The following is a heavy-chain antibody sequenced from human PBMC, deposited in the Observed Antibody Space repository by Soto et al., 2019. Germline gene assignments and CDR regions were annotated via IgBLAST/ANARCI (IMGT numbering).Heavy chain of an antibody. CDR1: GFTFSNAW. J-gene: IGHJ4*02. D-gene: IGHD3-22*01. V-gene: IGHV3-15*01. CDR3: TTEYYYDSSGYYHNFDY. CDR2: IKSETDGGTT. Sequence: PGGSLRLSCAASGFTFSNAWMSWVRQAPGKGLEWVGRIKSETDGGTTDYAAPVKGRFTISRDDSKNTLYLQMNSLKTEDTAVYYCTTEYYYDSSGYYHNFDYWGQGTLVTVSS.